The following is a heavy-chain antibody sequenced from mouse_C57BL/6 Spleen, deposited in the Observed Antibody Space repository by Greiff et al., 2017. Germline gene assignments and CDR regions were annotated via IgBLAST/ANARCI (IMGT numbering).Heavy chain of an antibody. Sequence: VQLQQSVAELVRPGASVKLSCTASGFNIKNTYMHWVKQRPEQGLEWIGRIDPANGNTKYAPKFQGKATITADTSSNTAYLQLSSLTSEDTTIYYCARSGPYYYGSSSYYFDYWGQGTTLTVSS. D-gene: IGHD1-1*01. V-gene: IGHV14-3*01. CDR1: GFNIKNTY. CDR2: IDPANGNT. CDR3: ARSGPYYYGSSSYYFDY. J-gene: IGHJ2*01.